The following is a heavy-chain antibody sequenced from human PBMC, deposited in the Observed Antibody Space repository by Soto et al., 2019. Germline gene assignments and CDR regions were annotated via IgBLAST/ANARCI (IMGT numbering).Heavy chain of an antibody. CDR2: ISSSSSYI. CDR3: AREGIVATTYYYYYMDV. J-gene: IGHJ6*03. V-gene: IGHV3-21*01. CDR1: GFTFSSYS. Sequence: GGSLRLSCAASGFTFSSYSMNWVRQAPGKGLEWVSSISSSSSYIYYADSVKGRFTISRDNAKNSLYLQMNSLRAEDTAVYYCAREGIVATTYYYYYMDVWGKGTTVTVSS. D-gene: IGHD5-12*01.